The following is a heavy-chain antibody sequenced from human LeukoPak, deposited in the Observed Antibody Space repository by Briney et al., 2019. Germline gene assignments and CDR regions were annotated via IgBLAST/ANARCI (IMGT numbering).Heavy chain of an antibody. Sequence: ASVTVSFKASGGTFSIYAISWVRQAPGQGLEWMGGIIPIFGTANYAQKFQGRVTITADESTSTAYMELSSLRSEDTAVYYCARGDGYNSVHDYWGQGTLVTVSS. CDR3: ARGDGYNSVHDY. D-gene: IGHD5-24*01. V-gene: IGHV1-69*13. J-gene: IGHJ4*02. CDR2: IIPIFGTA. CDR1: GGTFSIYA.